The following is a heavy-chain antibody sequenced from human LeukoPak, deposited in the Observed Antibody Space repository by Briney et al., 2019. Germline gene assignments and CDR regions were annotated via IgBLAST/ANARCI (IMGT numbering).Heavy chain of an antibody. V-gene: IGHV4-34*01. CDR2: INHSGST. J-gene: IGHJ3*02. Sequence: SETLSLTCAVYGGSFSGYYWSWIRQPPGKGLEWIGEINHSGSTNYNPSLKSRVTISVDTSKNQFSLKLSSVTAADTAVYYCARGERSRTFSYTRRPPDDAFDIWGQGTMVTVSS. CDR1: GGSFSGYY. D-gene: IGHD1-14*01. CDR3: ARGERSRTFSYTRRPPDDAFDI.